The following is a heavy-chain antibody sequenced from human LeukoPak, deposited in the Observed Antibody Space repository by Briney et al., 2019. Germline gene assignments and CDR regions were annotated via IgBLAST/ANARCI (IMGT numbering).Heavy chain of an antibody. Sequence: PGGSLRLSCAASGFTFSSYSMNWVRQAPGKGLEWVSYISGGSTIYYADSVKGRFTISRDNAKNSLYLQMNSLRDEDTAVYYCARVSVAGTREYFDYWGQGTLVTVSS. CDR3: ARVSVAGTREYFDY. CDR1: GFTFSSYS. CDR2: ISGGSTI. V-gene: IGHV3-48*02. J-gene: IGHJ4*02. D-gene: IGHD6-13*01.